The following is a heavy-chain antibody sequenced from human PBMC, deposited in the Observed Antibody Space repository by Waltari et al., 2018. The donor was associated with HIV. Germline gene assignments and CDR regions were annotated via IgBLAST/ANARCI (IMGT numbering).Heavy chain of an antibody. CDR3: ARDYYGSGSYYDY. V-gene: IGHV1-2*04. CDR1: GYTFTGYY. D-gene: IGHD3-10*01. CDR2: INPNSGGT. Sequence: QVQLVQSGAEVKKPGASVKVSCKASGYTFTGYYMHWVRQAPGQGLEWMGWINPNSGGTSYAQKFQGWVTMTRDTSISTAYMELSRLRSDDTAVYYCARDYYGSGSYYDYWGQGTLVIVSS. J-gene: IGHJ4*02.